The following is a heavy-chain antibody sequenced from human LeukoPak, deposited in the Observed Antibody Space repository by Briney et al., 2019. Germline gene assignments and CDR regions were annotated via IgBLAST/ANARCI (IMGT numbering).Heavy chain of an antibody. CDR2: IYSSGNT. CDR3: AKLTCSSTFCPLDY. J-gene: IGHJ4*02. CDR1: GDSINSGGYC. V-gene: IGHV4-30-4*01. Sequence: PSETLSLTCTLSGDSINSGGYCWNWFRQLPGKGLEWIGYIYSSGNTFYNPSLKSRVTISVDTSKNQFSLRLTSVTAADTALYYCAKLTCSSTFCPLDYWGQGTLVTVSS. D-gene: IGHD2-2*01.